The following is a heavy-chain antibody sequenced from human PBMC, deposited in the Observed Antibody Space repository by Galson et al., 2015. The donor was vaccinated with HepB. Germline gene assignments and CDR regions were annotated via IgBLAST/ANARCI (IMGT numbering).Heavy chain of an antibody. Sequence: SVKVSCKASGYTFTSYYMHWVRQAPGQGLEWMGIINPSGGSTSYAQKLQGRVTMTRDTSTSTVYMELSSLRSEDTAVYYCARDREYSSSWGPQLLRRVGFDPWGQGTLVTVSS. V-gene: IGHV1-46*04. CDR1: GYTFTSYY. CDR2: INPSGGST. CDR3: ARDREYSSSWGPQLLRRVGFDP. J-gene: IGHJ5*02. D-gene: IGHD6-13*01.